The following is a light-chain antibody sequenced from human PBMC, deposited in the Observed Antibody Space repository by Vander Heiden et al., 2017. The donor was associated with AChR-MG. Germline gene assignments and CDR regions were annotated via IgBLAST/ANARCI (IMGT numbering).Light chain of an antibody. CDR2: EDG. CDR3: YSADSSGNHSWV. V-gene: IGLV3-10*01. Sequence: SYEVTQLPSASVSQGQAARITYSGAAWPKESAYWYQQKAGQAPLLVVYEDGKRPSGIPERFSGSSSGTMATLTITGALVEDEADYYCYSADSSGNHSWVFGGGTKLTVL. J-gene: IGLJ3*02. CDR1: AWPKES.